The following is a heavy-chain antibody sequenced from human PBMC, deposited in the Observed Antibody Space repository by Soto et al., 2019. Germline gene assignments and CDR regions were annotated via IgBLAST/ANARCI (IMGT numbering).Heavy chain of an antibody. Sequence: EVQLVESGGGLVQPGGSLRLSCAASGFTVSSNYMSWVRQAPGKGLEWVSVIYSGGSTYYADSVKGRFTISRHNSKNTLYLQMNSLRAEDTAVYYCAREGNSANDAFDIWGQGTMVTVSS. D-gene: IGHD1-1*01. CDR1: GFTVSSNY. CDR3: AREGNSANDAFDI. V-gene: IGHV3-53*04. CDR2: IYSGGST. J-gene: IGHJ3*02.